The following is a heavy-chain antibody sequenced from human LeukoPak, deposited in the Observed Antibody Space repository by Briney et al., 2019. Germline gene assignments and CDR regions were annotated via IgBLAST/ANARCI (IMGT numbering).Heavy chain of an antibody. V-gene: IGHV1-69*05. CDR3: AATPEDIVVVPAATAGRDY. CDR1: GGTFSSYA. Sequence: SVKVSCRASGGTFSSYAISWVRQAPGQGLEWMGRIIPIFGTANYAQKFQGRVTITTDESTSTAYMELSSLRSEDTAVYYCAATPEDIVVVPAATAGRDYWGQGTLVTVSS. CDR2: IIPIFGTA. J-gene: IGHJ4*02. D-gene: IGHD2-2*01.